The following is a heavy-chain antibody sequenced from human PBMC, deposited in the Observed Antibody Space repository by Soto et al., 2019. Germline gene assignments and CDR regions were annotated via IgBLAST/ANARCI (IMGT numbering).Heavy chain of an antibody. V-gene: IGHV4-59*01. D-gene: IGHD5-12*01. CDR3: ARVVDGYNFPYFHY. CDR1: GGSISSYY. J-gene: IGHJ4*02. CDR2: IYYSGST. Sequence: SETLSLTCTVSGGSISSYYWSWIRPPPGKGLGWVGYIYYSGSTNYNPSLKSRVTISVDTSKNQFSLKLSSVTAADTAVYYCARVVDGYNFPYFHYWGQGTLGIVS.